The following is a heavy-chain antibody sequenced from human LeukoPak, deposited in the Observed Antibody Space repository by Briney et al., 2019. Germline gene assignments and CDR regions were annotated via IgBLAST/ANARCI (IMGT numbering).Heavy chain of an antibody. CDR2: IYYSGST. Sequence: SDTLSLTCNVSGGSISRYYWSWIRQPPGKGLEWIGYIYYSGSTNYNPSLESRVTISVDTSKNQFSLKLSSVAAADTAVYYCARSNPYQLPPEDYYYYYMDVWGKGTTVTVSS. V-gene: IGHV4-59*07. CDR1: GGSISRYY. CDR3: ARSNPYQLPPEDYYYYYMDV. J-gene: IGHJ6*03. D-gene: IGHD2-2*01.